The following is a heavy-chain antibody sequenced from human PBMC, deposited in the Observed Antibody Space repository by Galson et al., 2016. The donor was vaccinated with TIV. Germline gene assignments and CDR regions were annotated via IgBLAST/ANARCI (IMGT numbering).Heavy chain of an antibody. J-gene: IGHJ6*03. CDR2: IIPILGSS. Sequence: SVKVSCKASGDTFASYAFSWVRQAPGQGLEVMGRIIPILGSSDYAQRFQGRVTITADASTSTVYMELRSLRSEDTAMYYFARVMFGELSGYYYYMDVWGKGTTVTVSS. CDR1: GDTFASYA. D-gene: IGHD3-10*02. V-gene: IGHV1-69*13. CDR3: ARVMFGELSGYYYYMDV.